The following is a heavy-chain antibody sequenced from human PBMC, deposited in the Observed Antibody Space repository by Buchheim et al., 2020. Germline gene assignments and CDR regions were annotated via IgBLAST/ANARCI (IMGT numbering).Heavy chain of an antibody. J-gene: IGHJ6*02. D-gene: IGHD5-12*01. CDR2: ISSSGSTI. V-gene: IGHV3-11*01. CDR3: ARDKVPSYSGYDWARYYYYGMDV. Sequence: QVQLVESGGGLVKPGGSLRLSCAASGFTFSDYYMSWIRQAPGKGLEWVSYISSSGSTIYYADSVKGRFTISRDNAKNSLYLQMNSLRAEDTAVYYRARDKVPSYSGYDWARYYYYGMDVWGQGTT. CDR1: GFTFSDYY.